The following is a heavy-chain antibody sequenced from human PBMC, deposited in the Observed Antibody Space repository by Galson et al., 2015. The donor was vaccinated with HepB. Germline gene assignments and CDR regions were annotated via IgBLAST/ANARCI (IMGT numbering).Heavy chain of an antibody. CDR2: ISYNGGNE. CDR3: VSHFKYH. J-gene: IGHJ4*02. CDR1: GFTFSSYA. Sequence: SLRLSCAASGFTFSSYAMHWVRQAPGKGLEWVAVISYNGGNEYYADSVKGRFTISRDNSKNTLYLQMNSLRAEDTALYYCVSHFKYHWGQGTLVTVSS. D-gene: IGHD2/OR15-2a*01. V-gene: IGHV3-30-3*01.